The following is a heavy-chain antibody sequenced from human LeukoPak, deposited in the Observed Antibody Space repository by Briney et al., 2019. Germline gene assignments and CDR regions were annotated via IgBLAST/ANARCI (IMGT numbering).Heavy chain of an antibody. CDR2: IYYSGST. Sequence: SETLSLTCTVSGGSISSYYWSWIRQPPGKGLEWIGYIYYSGSTYYNPSLKSRVTISIDTSKDQFSLRLSSVTAADTAVYYCARVRSWNDFDYWGQGTLVTVSS. CDR1: GGSISSYY. CDR3: ARVRSWNDFDY. J-gene: IGHJ4*02. V-gene: IGHV4-59*01. D-gene: IGHD1-1*01.